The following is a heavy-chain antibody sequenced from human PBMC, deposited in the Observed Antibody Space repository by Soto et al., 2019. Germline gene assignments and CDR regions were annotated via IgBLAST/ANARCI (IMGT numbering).Heavy chain of an antibody. D-gene: IGHD2-15*01. CDR3: AAVPTDHYCSGGSCYGY. Sequence: SETLSLTCAVYGGSFSDYYWSWIRQPSGKGLEWIGEVNHSGSTNYNPSLKSRVTISVDTSKNQFSLKLTSVTAADTAVYYCAAVPTDHYCSGGSCYGYWGHGTLVTVSS. J-gene: IGHJ4*01. CDR1: GGSFSDYY. CDR2: VNHSGST. V-gene: IGHV4-34*01.